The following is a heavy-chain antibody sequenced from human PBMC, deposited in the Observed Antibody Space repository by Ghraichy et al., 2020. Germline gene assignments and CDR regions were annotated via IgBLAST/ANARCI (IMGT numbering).Heavy chain of an antibody. Sequence: GESLNISCVASGFTFSSYAMTWVRQAPGKGLEWVSSISGSGGDTYYADSVKGRFTISRYNSKNTLNLQMNSLRVEDTAVYYCAKATAVAGTAKSFDYWGQGTLVTVSS. V-gene: IGHV3-23*01. CDR3: AKATAVAGTAKSFDY. J-gene: IGHJ4*02. CDR1: GFTFSSYA. CDR2: ISGSGGDT. D-gene: IGHD6-19*01.